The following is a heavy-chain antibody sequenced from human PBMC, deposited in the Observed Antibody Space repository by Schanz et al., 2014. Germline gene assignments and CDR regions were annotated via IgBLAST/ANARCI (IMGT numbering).Heavy chain of an antibody. CDR1: GFTFSTYA. V-gene: IGHV3-23*04. J-gene: IGHJ5*01. D-gene: IGHD2-15*01. CDR2: IGGSGDST. CDR3: SKDKQGSRSDDS. Sequence: EVQLVESGGGLVKPGGSLRLSCSASGFTFSTYAMSWVRQAPGKGLEWVSGIGGSGDSTHYADSVKGRFIVSRDNSKNTLYLEMNRLRVDDTAVYYCSKDKQGSRSDDSWGQGTLVTVSS.